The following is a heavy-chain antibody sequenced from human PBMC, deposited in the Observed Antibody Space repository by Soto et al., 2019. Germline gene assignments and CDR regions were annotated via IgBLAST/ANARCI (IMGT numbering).Heavy chain of an antibody. V-gene: IGHV3-23*01. Sequence: GGSLRLSCAASGFTFSSYAMSWVRQAPGKGLEWVSAISGSGGSTYYADSAKGRFTISRDNSKNTLYLQMNSLRAEDTAVYYCAKDRMHTYYSDSSGSSHYDYWGQGTLVTVSS. CDR3: AKDRMHTYYSDSSGSSHYDY. CDR2: ISGSGGST. CDR1: GFTFSSYA. J-gene: IGHJ4*02. D-gene: IGHD3-22*01.